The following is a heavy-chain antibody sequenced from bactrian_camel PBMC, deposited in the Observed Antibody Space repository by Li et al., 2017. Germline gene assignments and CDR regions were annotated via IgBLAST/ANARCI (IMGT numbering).Heavy chain of an antibody. D-gene: IGHD2*01. J-gene: IGHJ4*01. CDR1: GYTESVNV. Sequence: VQLVESGAGSVEAGGSLRLSCTMSGYTESVNVMGWWRQAPGKEREAVATIDEDGSTTYADAVKGRFTISKHNANNTLYLQMNNLKPEDTAMYYCALERTFYCRLWSWPSFSYKGQGTQVTVS. V-gene: IGHV3S53*01. CDR2: IDEDGST.